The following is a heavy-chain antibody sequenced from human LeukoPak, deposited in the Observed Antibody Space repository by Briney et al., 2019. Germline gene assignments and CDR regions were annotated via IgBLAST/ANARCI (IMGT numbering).Heavy chain of an antibody. CDR1: GFTFDDYG. Sequence: PGGSLRLSCAASGFTFDDYGMSWVRQAPGKGLEWVSGINWNGGSTGYADSVKGQFTISRDNAKNSLYLQMNSLRAEDTALYYCASWGYYYDSSGYYPSGAFDIWGQGTMVTVSS. CDR2: INWNGGST. D-gene: IGHD3-22*01. CDR3: ASWGYYYDSSGYYPSGAFDI. J-gene: IGHJ3*02. V-gene: IGHV3-20*04.